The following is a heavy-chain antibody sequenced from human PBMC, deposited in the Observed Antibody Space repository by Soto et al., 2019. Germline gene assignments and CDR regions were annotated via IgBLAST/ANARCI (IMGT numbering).Heavy chain of an antibody. D-gene: IGHD2-2*01. V-gene: IGHV4-4*07. Sequence: QVQLRESGPGLVKPSETLSLTCSVSGASISTYYWSWIRQPAGKGLEWMGRLYNSGTTKYNPSLKTRVTMSLDTSNNQFSLNLSSVTAADTAVYYCARDTSYCTTTTCHYGLAVWGQGTTVTVSS. CDR3: ARDTSYCTTTTCHYGLAV. CDR1: GASISTYY. CDR2: LYNSGTT. J-gene: IGHJ6*02.